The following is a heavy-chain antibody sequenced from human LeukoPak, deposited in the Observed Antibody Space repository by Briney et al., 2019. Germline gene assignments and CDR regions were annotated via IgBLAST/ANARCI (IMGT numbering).Heavy chain of an antibody. CDR2: ISSSSSYI. D-gene: IGHD6-13*01. Sequence: PGGSLRLSCAASGFTFSSYGMHWVRQAPGKGLEWVSSISSSSSYIYYADSVKGRFTISRDNAKNSLYLQMNSLRAEDTAVYYCARAPVSGSSWYFFDYWGQGTLVTVSS. J-gene: IGHJ4*02. V-gene: IGHV3-21*01. CDR3: ARAPVSGSSWYFFDY. CDR1: GFTFSSYG.